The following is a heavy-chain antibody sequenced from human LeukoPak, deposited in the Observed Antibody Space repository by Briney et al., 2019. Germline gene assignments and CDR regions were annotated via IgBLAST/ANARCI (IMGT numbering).Heavy chain of an antibody. D-gene: IGHD2-15*01. Sequence: GGSLRLSCEVSGFTFSNYWMSWVRQAPGKGLEWVANIKEDGNEKYYVDSVKGRFTISRDNAKNSVYLQMNSLRVEDTAVYYCTKETPQMDVWGKGTTVIVSS. CDR2: IKEDGNEK. CDR1: GFTFSNYW. V-gene: IGHV3-7*04. CDR3: TKETPQMDV. J-gene: IGHJ6*04.